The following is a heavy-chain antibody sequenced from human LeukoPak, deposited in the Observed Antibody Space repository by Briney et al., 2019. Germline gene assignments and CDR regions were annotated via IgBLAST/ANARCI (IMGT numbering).Heavy chain of an antibody. CDR2: IIPIFGTA. V-gene: IGHV1-69*06. CDR1: GGTFSSYA. D-gene: IGHD2-2*01. J-gene: IGHJ3*02. CDR3: ATGYCSSTSCYHDDAFDI. Sequence: SVKVSCKASGGTFSSYAISWVRQAPGQGLEWMGGIIPIFGTANYAQKFQGRVTMTEDTSTDTAYMELSSLRSEDTAVYYCATGYCSSTSCYHDDAFDIWGQGTMVTVSS.